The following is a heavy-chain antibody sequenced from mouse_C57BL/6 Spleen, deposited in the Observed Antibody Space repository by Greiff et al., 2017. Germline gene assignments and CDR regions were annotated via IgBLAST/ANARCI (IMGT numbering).Heavy chain of an antibody. J-gene: IGHJ2*01. Sequence: QVQLQQPGAELVMPGASVKLSCKASGYTFTSYWMHWVKQRPGQGLEWIGEIDPSDSYTNYNQKFKGKSTLTVDKSSSTAYMQLSSLTSEDSAVYYCARWEAQATNFDYWGQGTTLTVSS. CDR1: GYTFTSYW. CDR2: IDPSDSYT. V-gene: IGHV1-69*01. CDR3: ARWEAQATNFDY. D-gene: IGHD3-2*02.